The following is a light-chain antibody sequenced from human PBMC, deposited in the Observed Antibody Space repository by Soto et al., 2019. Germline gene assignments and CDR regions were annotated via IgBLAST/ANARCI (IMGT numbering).Light chain of an antibody. J-gene: IGKJ1*01. Sequence: DIQMTQSPSILSASIGDRVTITCRASQSISTWLAWYQQKPGKGPTLLIYKASRLESGVPSRFSGSGSGTEFALTISSLQPADFATYYCQQYSSYWTFAQGTKVDIK. V-gene: IGKV1-5*03. CDR3: QQYSSYWT. CDR2: KAS. CDR1: QSISTW.